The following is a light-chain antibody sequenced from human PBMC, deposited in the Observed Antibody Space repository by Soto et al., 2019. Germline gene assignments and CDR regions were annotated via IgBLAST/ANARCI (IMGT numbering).Light chain of an antibody. CDR1: SSDVGSYNL. CDR3: QSYDSSLNTFYV. CDR2: EGS. J-gene: IGLJ1*01. Sequence: QSVLTQPASVSGSPGQSITISCTGSSSDVGSYNLVSWYQHHPGKAPKLIIYEGSKWPSGVSKRFSGSKSGNTASLTISGLQAEDEADYYCQSYDSSLNTFYVFGTGTKVTVL. V-gene: IGLV2-14*02.